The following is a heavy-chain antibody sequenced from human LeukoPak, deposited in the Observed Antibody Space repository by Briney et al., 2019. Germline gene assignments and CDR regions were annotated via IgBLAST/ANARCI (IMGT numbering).Heavy chain of an antibody. D-gene: IGHD3-10*01. J-gene: IGHJ4*02. CDR3: AKAYGSGSYEGTYYFDY. CDR1: GFTFDDYA. Sequence: PGGSLRLSCAASGFTFDDYAMHWVRQAPGKGLEWVSGISWNSGSIGYADSVKGQFTISRDNAKNSLYLQMNSLRAEDTALYYCAKAYGSGSYEGTYYFDYWGQGTLVTVSS. V-gene: IGHV3-9*01. CDR2: ISWNSGSI.